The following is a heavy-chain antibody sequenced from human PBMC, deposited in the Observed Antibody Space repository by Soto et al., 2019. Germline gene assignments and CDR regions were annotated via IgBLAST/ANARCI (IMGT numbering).Heavy chain of an antibody. CDR2: VYDNGRP. V-gene: IGHV4-59*01. D-gene: IGHD1-26*01. CDR1: VGSISVYY. J-gene: IGHJ2*01. CDR3: ERGVGSSPPRY. Sequence: PXETLSLTCTISVGSISVYYWSWIRQSPRQGLEWVGYVYDNGRPYYSPSLKSRVTISADTSKNQISLKLTSATAADTAVYYCERGVGSSPPRYWGRGTLV.